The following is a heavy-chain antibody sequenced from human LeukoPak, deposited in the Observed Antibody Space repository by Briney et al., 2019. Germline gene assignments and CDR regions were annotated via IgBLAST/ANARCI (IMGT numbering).Heavy chain of an antibody. CDR2: ISSSSSYI. Sequence: GSLRLSCAASGFTFSSYSMNWVRQAPGKGLEWVSSISSSSSYIYYADSVKGRFTISRDNAKNSLYPQMNSLRAEDTAVYYCARGGDYGEIDYWGQGTLVTVSS. D-gene: IGHD4-17*01. V-gene: IGHV3-21*01. CDR1: GFTFSSYS. J-gene: IGHJ4*02. CDR3: ARGGDYGEIDY.